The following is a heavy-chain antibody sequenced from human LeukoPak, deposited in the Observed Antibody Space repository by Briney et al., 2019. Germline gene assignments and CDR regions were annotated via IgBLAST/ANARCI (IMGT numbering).Heavy chain of an antibody. CDR1: GYTFTSNY. CDR2: ISPSGGST. J-gene: IGHJ3*02. D-gene: IGHD5-18*01. CDR3: ARHGVDTAMGRDAFDI. V-gene: IGHV1-46*01. Sequence: EASVKVSCKAFGYTFTSNYMHWVRQAPGQGPEWMGVISPSGGSTTYAQKFQGRVTLTRDMSTSTAYMELRSLRSDDTAVYYCARHGVDTAMGRDAFDIWGQGTMVTVSS.